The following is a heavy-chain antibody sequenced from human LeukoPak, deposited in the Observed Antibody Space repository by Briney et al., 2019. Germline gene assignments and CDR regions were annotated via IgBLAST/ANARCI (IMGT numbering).Heavy chain of an antibody. V-gene: IGHV3-33*06. Sequence: GGSLRLSCAASGFTFSSYGMHWVRQAPGKGLEWVAVIWSVGGAEYYADSVKGRFTISRDNTKNTLYLQMSSLRAEDTAVYYCAKATGSYVLSYYYSMDVWGQGTTVTVSS. J-gene: IGHJ6*02. D-gene: IGHD1-26*01. CDR1: GFTFSSYG. CDR3: AKATGSYVLSYYYSMDV. CDR2: IWSVGGAE.